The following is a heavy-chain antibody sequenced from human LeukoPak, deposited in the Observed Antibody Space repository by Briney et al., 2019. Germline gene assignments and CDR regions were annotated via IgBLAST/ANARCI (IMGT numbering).Heavy chain of an antibody. Sequence: GASVKVSCKVSGYTLTELSMHWVRQAPGKGLEWMGGFDPEDGETIYAQKFQGRVTMTEDTSTDTAYMELSSLRSEDTAVYYCATPSRLGIVGATTYAFDIWGQGTMVTVSS. J-gene: IGHJ3*02. CDR3: ATPSRLGIVGATTYAFDI. CDR1: GYTLTELS. D-gene: IGHD1-26*01. CDR2: FDPEDGET. V-gene: IGHV1-24*01.